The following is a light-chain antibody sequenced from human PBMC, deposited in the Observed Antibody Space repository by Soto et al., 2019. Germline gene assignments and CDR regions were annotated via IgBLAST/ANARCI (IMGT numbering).Light chain of an antibody. CDR2: DVS. Sequence: QSVLTQPASVSGSLGQSITNSCTGTSSDVGGYNYVSWYQQHPGKAPKLIIYDVSNRPSGVSNRFSGSKSGNTASLTISGLQAEDEADYYCSSYTRSGSSGVVFGGGTKLTVL. J-gene: IGLJ2*01. CDR1: SSDVGGYNY. V-gene: IGLV2-14*01. CDR3: SSYTRSGSSGVV.